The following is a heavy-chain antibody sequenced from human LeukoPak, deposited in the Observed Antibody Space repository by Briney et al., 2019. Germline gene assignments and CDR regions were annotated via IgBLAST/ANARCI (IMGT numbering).Heavy chain of an antibody. CDR1: GFTFSSYS. J-gene: IGHJ4*02. CDR3: ARDRSLWFGELSYFDY. CDR2: ISSSSSTI. V-gene: IGHV3-48*01. Sequence: GGSLSLSCVASGFTFSSYSMNWVRQAPGKGLEWVSYISSSSSTIYYADSVKGRFTISRDNAKNSLYLQMNSLRAEDTAVYYCARDRSLWFGELSYFDYWGQGTLVTVSS. D-gene: IGHD3-10*01.